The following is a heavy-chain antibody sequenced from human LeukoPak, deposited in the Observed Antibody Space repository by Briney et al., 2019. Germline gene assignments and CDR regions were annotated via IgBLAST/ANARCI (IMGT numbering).Heavy chain of an antibody. Sequence: GTSLRLSCAASGFTFTDYGMHWVRQAPGKGLEGVAVVWYDGNEKRYADPVKGRFTISRDNSRNTHYLQMNSLTVEDTAVYYCAKSRGDRERWLHLDSWGQGTLVTVSS. J-gene: IGHJ4*02. CDR1: GFTFTDYG. V-gene: IGHV3-33*06. CDR2: VWYDGNEK. D-gene: IGHD5-24*01. CDR3: AKSRGDRERWLHLDS.